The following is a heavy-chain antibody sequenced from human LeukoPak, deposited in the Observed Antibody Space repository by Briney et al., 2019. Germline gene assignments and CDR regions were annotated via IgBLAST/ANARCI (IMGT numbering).Heavy chain of an antibody. CDR3: ARRYHDILTGYSKYYFDY. V-gene: IGHV5-51*01. J-gene: IGHJ4*02. CDR1: GYSFTSYW. Sequence: GGSLKISCKGSGYSFTSYWIGWVRQMPGKGLEWMGIIYPGDSDTRYSPSFQGQVTISADKSISTAYLQWSSLKASDTAMYYCARRYHDILTGYSKYYFDYWGQGTLVTVSS. CDR2: IYPGDSDT. D-gene: IGHD3-9*01.